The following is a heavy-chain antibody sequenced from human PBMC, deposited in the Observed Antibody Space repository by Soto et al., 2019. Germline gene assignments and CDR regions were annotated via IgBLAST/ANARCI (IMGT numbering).Heavy chain of an antibody. Sequence: ASVKVSSKASGYTFTSYYMHWVRQAPGQGLEWMGIINPSGGSTSYAQKFQGRVTMTRDTSTSTVYMELSSLRSEDTAVYYCARDPTPFYDFWSGSLSGFDYWGQGTLVTVSS. V-gene: IGHV1-46*03. D-gene: IGHD3-3*01. CDR3: ARDPTPFYDFWSGSLSGFDY. CDR1: GYTFTSYY. CDR2: INPSGGST. J-gene: IGHJ4*02.